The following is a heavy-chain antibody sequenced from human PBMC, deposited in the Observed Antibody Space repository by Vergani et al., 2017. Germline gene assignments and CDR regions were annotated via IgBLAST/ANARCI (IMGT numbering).Heavy chain of an antibody. CDR2: INAGNGNT. CDR3: AREGYYDILTGYFDAFDI. J-gene: IGHJ3*02. D-gene: IGHD3-9*01. CDR1: GYILNSYA. Sequence: QVQLVQSGAEVKKPGASVKVSCKASGYILNSYAMHWVRQAPGQRLEWMGWINAGNGNTDYSPRFQGRVTITRDTSASTAYMELSSLRSEDTAVYYCAREGYYDILTGYFDAFDIWGQGTMVTVSS. V-gene: IGHV1-3*01.